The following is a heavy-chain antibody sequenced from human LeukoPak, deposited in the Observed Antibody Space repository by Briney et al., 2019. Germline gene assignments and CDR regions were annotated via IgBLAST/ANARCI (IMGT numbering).Heavy chain of an antibody. J-gene: IGHJ3*02. Sequence: SVKVSCKASGYTFTAYYLHWVRQAPGQGLEWMGWIIPIFGTPKYAQKFQARASITADKSTSTAYMELSSLRSEDTAVYYCATWPHRPSHDFWSGPFDIWGQGTMVTVSS. D-gene: IGHD3-3*01. V-gene: IGHV1-69*06. CDR3: ATWPHRPSHDFWSGPFDI. CDR1: GYTFTAYY. CDR2: IIPIFGTP.